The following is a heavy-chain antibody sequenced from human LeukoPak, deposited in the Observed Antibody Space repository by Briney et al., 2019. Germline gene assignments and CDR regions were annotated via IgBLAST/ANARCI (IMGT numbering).Heavy chain of an antibody. V-gene: IGHV3-7*01. CDR1: GFTFSSYA. D-gene: IGHD2-15*01. CDR2: IKQDGSEK. Sequence: GGSLRLSCAASGFTFSSYAMSWVRQAPGKGLEWVANIKQDGSEKYYVDSVKGRFTISRDNAKNSLYLQMNSLRAEDTAVYYCARDRKGLYYFDYWGQGTLVTVSS. J-gene: IGHJ4*02. CDR3: ARDRKGLYYFDY.